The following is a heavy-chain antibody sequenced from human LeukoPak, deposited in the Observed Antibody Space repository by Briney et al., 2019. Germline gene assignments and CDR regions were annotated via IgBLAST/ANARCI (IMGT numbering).Heavy chain of an antibody. D-gene: IGHD6-13*01. Sequence: PGGSLRLSCTASGFTFSDCDMNWFRQAPGKGLEWVSAFSYRTSHLYYADSVKGRFTIYRDHAKNSLYLQMDSLRAEDTAVYFCGRAFPPLRTAAAGDYWGQGTLVTVSS. CDR2: FSYRTSHL. CDR1: GFTFSDCD. CDR3: GRAFPPLRTAAAGDY. J-gene: IGHJ4*02. V-gene: IGHV3-21*01.